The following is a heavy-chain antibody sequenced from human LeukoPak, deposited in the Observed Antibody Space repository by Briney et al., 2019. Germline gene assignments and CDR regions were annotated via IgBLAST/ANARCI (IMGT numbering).Heavy chain of an antibody. CDR3: ARPYTAMGEYYFDY. CDR2: IFLGDSDT. V-gene: IGHV5-51*01. CDR1: GYTFTSYW. D-gene: IGHD5-18*01. Sequence: GEPLKISCKGSGYTFTSYWIGWVRQMPGKGLEWMGIIFLGDSDTRYSPSFQGQVTISPDKTISTAYLQWSSLKASDTAMYYCARPYTAMGEYYFDYWGKGTLVTVSS. J-gene: IGHJ4*02.